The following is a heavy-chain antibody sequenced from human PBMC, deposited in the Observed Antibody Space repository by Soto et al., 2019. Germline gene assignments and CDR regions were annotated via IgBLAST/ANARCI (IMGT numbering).Heavy chain of an antibody. D-gene: IGHD4-17*01. V-gene: IGHV4-59*01. CDR3: ARGADYGDYADAFDI. CDR1: GGSISGYY. J-gene: IGHJ3*02. Sequence: SETLSLTCTVAGGSISGYYWSWIRQPPGKGLEWIGYIYYSGSTNYNPSLKSRVTISVDTSKNQFSLKLSSVTAADTAVYYCARGADYGDYADAFDIWGQGTMVTVSS. CDR2: IYYSGST.